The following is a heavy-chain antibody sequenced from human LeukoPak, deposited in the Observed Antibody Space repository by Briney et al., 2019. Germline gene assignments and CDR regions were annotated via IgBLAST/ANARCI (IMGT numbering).Heavy chain of an antibody. D-gene: IGHD2-21*01. J-gene: IGHJ4*02. CDR3: ARHGNLWSLDY. V-gene: IGHV5-51*01. CDR2: IYPGDSDT. CDR1: GYSFTTYW. Sequence: GESLKISCKASGYSFTTYWIGWVRQMPGKGLEWMGIIYPGDSDTRYSPSFQGQVTISADKSISTTYLQWSSLKASDTAMYYRARHGNLWSLDYWGQGTLVAVSS.